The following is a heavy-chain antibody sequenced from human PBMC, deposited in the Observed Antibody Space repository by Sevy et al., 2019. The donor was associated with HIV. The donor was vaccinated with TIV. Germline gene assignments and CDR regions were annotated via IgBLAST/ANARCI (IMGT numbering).Heavy chain of an antibody. CDR3: ARSRSGYFDSSGYYIN. J-gene: IGHJ4*02. CDR2: IFPGDSET. V-gene: IGHV5-51*01. CDR1: GYSFTSHW. D-gene: IGHD3-22*01. Sequence: GESLKISCKGHGYSFTSHWIGWVRQMPGKGLGWMGIIFPGDSETRYSPSFQGEVTISADKSISTAFLQWSSLKASDTAIYYCARSRSGYFDSSGYYINWGQGTLVTVSS.